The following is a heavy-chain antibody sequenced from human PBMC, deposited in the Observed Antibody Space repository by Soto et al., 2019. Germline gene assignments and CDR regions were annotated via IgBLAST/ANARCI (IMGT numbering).Heavy chain of an antibody. CDR2: IYKSATT. V-gene: IGHV4-39*01. D-gene: IGHD2-2*01. CDR1: GDPISNLDYF. CDR3: ARHGRLDDIVVVPAAHYFDY. Sequence: SETLSLTCSVSGDPISNLDYFWAWIRQPPGQALEYIGYIYKSATTYYNPSFESRATLSVDTSKNQFSLRLTSATAADTAVYYCARHGRLDDIVVVPAAHYFDYWGQGTLVTVSS. J-gene: IGHJ4*02.